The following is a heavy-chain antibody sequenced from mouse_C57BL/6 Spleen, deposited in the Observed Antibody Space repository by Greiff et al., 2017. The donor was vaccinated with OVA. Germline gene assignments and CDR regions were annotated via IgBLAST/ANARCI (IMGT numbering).Heavy chain of an antibody. V-gene: IGHV1-69*01. Sequence: VQLQQPGAELVMPGASVKLSCKASGYTFTSYWMHWVKQRPGQGLEWIGEIDPSDSYTNYNQKFKGKSTLTVDKSSSTAYMQLSSLTSEDSAVYYCARSGGLRVYAMDYWGQGTSVTVSS. J-gene: IGHJ4*01. CDR2: IDPSDSYT. CDR1: GYTFTSYW. CDR3: ARSGGLRVYAMDY. D-gene: IGHD2-4*01.